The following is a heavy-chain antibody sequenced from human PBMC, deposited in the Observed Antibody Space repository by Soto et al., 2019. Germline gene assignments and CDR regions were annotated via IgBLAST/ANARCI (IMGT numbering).Heavy chain of an antibody. CDR2: IIPIFGTA. D-gene: IGHD2-15*01. V-gene: IGHV1-69*01. J-gene: IGHJ6*02. Sequence: QVQLVQSGAEVQKPGSSVKVSCKASGGTFSSYAISWVRQAPGQGLEWMGGIIPIFGTANYAQKFQGRVTITADESTSTAYMELSSLRSEDTAVYYCARGYCSGGSCYPRYYYGMDVWGQGTTVTVSS. CDR3: ARGYCSGGSCYPRYYYGMDV. CDR1: GGTFSSYA.